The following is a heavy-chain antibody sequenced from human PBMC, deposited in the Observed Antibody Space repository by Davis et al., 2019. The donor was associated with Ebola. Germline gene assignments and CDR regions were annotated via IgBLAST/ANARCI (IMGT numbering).Heavy chain of an antibody. CDR3: ARERVTCGGGSCYYSGLDV. D-gene: IGHD2-15*01. CDR2: ISGSGGST. J-gene: IGHJ6*02. Sequence: GGSLRLSCAASGFTFSSYAMSWVRQAPGKGLEWVSAISGSGGSTYYADSVKGRFAISRDNAKNSLFLQINSLGAEDTAVYYCARERVTCGGGSCYYSGLDVWGQGTTVTVSS. CDR1: GFTFSSYA. V-gene: IGHV3-23*01.